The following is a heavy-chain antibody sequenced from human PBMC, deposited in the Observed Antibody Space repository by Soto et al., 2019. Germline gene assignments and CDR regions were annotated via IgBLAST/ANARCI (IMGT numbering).Heavy chain of an antibody. J-gene: IGHJ5*02. CDR3: ARGAYCGVDCFFWFEA. Sequence: NPSETLPLTCAVSVDSINRYLWHWIRQPPGEGLDYIGYLHYSGTAKYNASLKSRATISLDASKNRFSLTLNSVTAADPAVYYCARGAYCGVDCFFWFEAWGQGTRVTVSS. D-gene: IGHD2-21*02. CDR1: VDSINRYL. CDR2: LHYSGTA. V-gene: IGHV4-59*12.